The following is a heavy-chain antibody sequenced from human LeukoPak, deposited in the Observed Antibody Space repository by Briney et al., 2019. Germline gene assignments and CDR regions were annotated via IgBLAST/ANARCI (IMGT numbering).Heavy chain of an antibody. J-gene: IGHJ4*02. CDR2: ISSDGGST. CDR3: VKIVMAGGYFDY. CDR1: GFTFSSYA. Sequence: GGSLRLSCAASGFTFSSYAMYWVRQAPGKGLEYVSAISSDGGSTYYANSVKGRFTISRDNSKNTLYLQMGSLRAEDMAVYYCVKIVMAGGYFDYWGQGTLVTVSS. D-gene: IGHD3-16*01. V-gene: IGHV3-64*01.